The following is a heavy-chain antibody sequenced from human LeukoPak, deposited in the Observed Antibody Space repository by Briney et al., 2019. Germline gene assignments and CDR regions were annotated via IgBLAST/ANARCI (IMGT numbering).Heavy chain of an antibody. CDR1: GFTFTNYW. J-gene: IGHJ6*02. CDR2: INSDGIST. V-gene: IGHV3-74*01. Sequence: GGSLRLSCVASGFTFTNYWMHWVRQAPGKGLVWVSRINSDGISTNYADSVKGRFTISRDNAKNTLFLQMNSLRAEDTAVYYCARRGTGHGMDVWGQGTTVIVSS. D-gene: IGHD1-1*01. CDR3: ARRGTGHGMDV.